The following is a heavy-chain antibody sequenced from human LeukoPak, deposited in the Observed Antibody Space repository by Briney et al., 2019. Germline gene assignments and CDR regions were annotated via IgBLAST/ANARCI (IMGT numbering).Heavy chain of an antibody. Sequence: SETLSLTCTVSGGSISSGGHYWSWIRQHPGKGLEWLGYVYYSGSTYYNPSLKSRVTISVDTSKNQFSLKLSSVTAADTAVYYCARGLLTSCYAWWGQGTLVTVSS. J-gene: IGHJ4*02. CDR2: VYYSGST. CDR1: GGSISSGGHY. V-gene: IGHV4-31*03. D-gene: IGHD2-2*01. CDR3: ARGLLTSCYAW.